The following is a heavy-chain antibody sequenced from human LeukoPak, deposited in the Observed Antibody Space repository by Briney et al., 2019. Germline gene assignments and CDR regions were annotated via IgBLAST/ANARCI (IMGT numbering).Heavy chain of an antibody. J-gene: IGHJ4*02. D-gene: IGHD2-2*01. V-gene: IGHV1-8*02. CDR3: ARVGIEDIVVVPAALGH. CDR1: GYTFTSYG. CDR2: MNPNSGNT. Sequence: ASVKVSCKASGYTFTSYGISWVRQATGQGLEWMGWMNPNSGNTGYAQKFQGRVTMTRNTSISTAYMELSSLRSEDTAVYYCARVGIEDIVVVPAALGHWGQGTLVTVSS.